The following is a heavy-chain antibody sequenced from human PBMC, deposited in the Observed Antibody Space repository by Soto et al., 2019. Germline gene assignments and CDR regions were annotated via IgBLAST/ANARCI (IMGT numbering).Heavy chain of an antibody. Sequence: PRASVKVSCKASGYTFTSYGISWVRQAPGQGLEWMGWISAYNGNTNYAQKVQGRVTMTIDTPTSTAYMDLRSLRAEDTAVYYCAGYVLRFLEWSRYGMDVWGQGTTVTVSS. CDR1: GYTFTSYG. CDR2: ISAYNGNT. J-gene: IGHJ6*02. V-gene: IGHV1-18*04. CDR3: AGYVLRFLEWSRYGMDV. D-gene: IGHD3-3*01.